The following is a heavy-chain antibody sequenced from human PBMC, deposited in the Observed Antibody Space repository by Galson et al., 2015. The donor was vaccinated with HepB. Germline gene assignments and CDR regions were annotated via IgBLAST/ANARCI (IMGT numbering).Heavy chain of an antibody. CDR2: IWYDGSKK. J-gene: IGHJ4*02. CDR1: GFTFSSYG. V-gene: IGHV3-33*01. Sequence: SLRLSCAASGFTFSSYGMHWVRQAPGKGLEWVAVIWYDGSKKYYVDSVQGRFTISRDNSKNTLYLQMNSLRAEDTAVYFCARFYGDSLRGSFDYWGQGTLVTVSS. D-gene: IGHD4-17*01. CDR3: ARFYGDSLRGSFDY.